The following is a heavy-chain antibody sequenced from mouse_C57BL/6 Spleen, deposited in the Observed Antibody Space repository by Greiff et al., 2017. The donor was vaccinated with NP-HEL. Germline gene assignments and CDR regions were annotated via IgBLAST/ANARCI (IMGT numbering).Heavy chain of an antibody. V-gene: IGHV2-6*03. D-gene: IGHD2-1*01. CDR3: ARGGLYSYYAMDY. CDR2: IWSDGST. CDR1: GFSLTSYG. J-gene: IGHJ4*01. Sequence: VQLQESGPGLVAPSQSLSITCTVSGFSLTSYGVHWVRQPPGKGLEWLVVIWSDGSTTYNSALKSRLSISKDNSKSQVFLKMNSLQTDDTAMYYCARGGLYSYYAMDYWGQGTSVTVSS.